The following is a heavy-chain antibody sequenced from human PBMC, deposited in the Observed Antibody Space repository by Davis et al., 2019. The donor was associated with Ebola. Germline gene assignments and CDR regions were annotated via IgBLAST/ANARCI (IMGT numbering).Heavy chain of an antibody. J-gene: IGHJ4*02. CDR1: GFSFSTYW. CDR2: ITSDGSTT. Sequence: PGGSLRLSCAAAGFSFSTYWMQWVRQAPGEGLVWVSHITSDGSTTSYAESVRGRFTISRDNARNTLYLQMDSLRVEDTATYYCVRDNYGVDYWGQGTLVTVSS. D-gene: IGHD5-24*01. CDR3: VRDNYGVDY. V-gene: IGHV3-74*01.